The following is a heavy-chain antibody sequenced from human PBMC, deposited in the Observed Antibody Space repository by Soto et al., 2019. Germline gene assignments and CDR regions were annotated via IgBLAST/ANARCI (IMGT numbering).Heavy chain of an antibody. CDR1: GFTFSSYA. J-gene: IGHJ4*02. D-gene: IGHD2-2*01. Sequence: GGSLRLSCAASGFTFSSYAMSWVRQAPGKGLEWVSAISGSGGSTYYADSVKGRFTISRDNSKNTLYLQMNSLRAEDTAVYYCNGYCSSTSCYLGDIFDYWGQGTLVTVSS. CDR2: ISGSGGST. V-gene: IGHV3-23*01. CDR3: NGYCSSTSCYLGDIFDY.